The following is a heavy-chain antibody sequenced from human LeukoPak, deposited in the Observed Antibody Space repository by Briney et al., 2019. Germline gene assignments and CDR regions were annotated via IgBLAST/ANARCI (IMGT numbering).Heavy chain of an antibody. Sequence: PSETLSLTCTVSGGSISSYYWSWIRQPPGKGLEWIGYIYYSGSTNYNPSLKSRVTLSVDTSKNQFSLKLSSVTAADTAVYYCARSWGSYYNWAFDYWGQGTLVTVSS. D-gene: IGHD3-10*01. CDR1: GGSISSYY. V-gene: IGHV4-59*08. CDR2: IYYSGST. J-gene: IGHJ4*02. CDR3: ARSWGSYYNWAFDY.